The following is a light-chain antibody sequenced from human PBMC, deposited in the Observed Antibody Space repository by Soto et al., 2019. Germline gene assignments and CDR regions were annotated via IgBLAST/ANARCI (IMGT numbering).Light chain of an antibody. J-gene: IGKJ2*01. CDR3: MQNRQIPYS. Sequence: DIAMTQIPLSLSVTPGQPAAISCRSSQSLFNPDGKTYLHWFLQKPGQPPQLLITGVSTRFSGVADRFIGRGSGTDFTLKISRVEAEDVGVYFCMQNRQIPYSFGQGTKLEIK. CDR1: QSLFNPDGKTY. CDR2: GVS. V-gene: IGKV2D-29*01.